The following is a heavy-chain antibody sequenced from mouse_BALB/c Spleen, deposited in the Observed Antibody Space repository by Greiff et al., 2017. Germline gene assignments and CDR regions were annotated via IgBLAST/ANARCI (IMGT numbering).Heavy chain of an antibody. CDR1: GYSITSGYY. Sequence: EVQLQQSGPGLVKPSQSLSLTCSVTGYSITSGYYWNWIRQFPGNKLEWMGYISYDGSNNYNPSLKNRISITRDTSKNQFFLKLNSVTTEDTATYYCARGDGGKDYWGQGTTLTVSS. D-gene: IGHD1-1*02. CDR2: ISYDGSN. V-gene: IGHV3-6*02. CDR3: ARGDGGKDY. J-gene: IGHJ2*01.